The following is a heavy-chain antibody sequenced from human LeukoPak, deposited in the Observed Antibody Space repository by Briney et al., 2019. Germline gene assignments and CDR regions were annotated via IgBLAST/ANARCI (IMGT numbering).Heavy chain of an antibody. CDR1: GFTFNNYP. V-gene: IGHV3-30-3*01. CDR3: AKDPSDYGDYNAYFDY. J-gene: IGHJ4*02. CDR2: ISYDGTKK. Sequence: GGSLRLSCAASGFTFNNYPMHWVRQAPGKGLEWVAVISYDGTKKYTAESVKGRFTISRDNSKNTLYLQMNSLRAEDTAVYYCAKDPSDYGDYNAYFDYWGQGTLVTVSS. D-gene: IGHD4-17*01.